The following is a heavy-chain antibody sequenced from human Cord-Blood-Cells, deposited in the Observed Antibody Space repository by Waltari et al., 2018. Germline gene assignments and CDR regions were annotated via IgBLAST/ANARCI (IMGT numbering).Heavy chain of an antibody. CDR2: IIPILGIA. CDR1: GGIFSSYA. D-gene: IGHD6-13*01. V-gene: IGHV1-69*09. Sequence: QVQLVQSGAEVKKPGSSVKVSCKASGGIFSSYAISWVRQAPGQGLEWMGRIIPILGIANYAQKFQGRVTITADKSTSTAYMEPSSLRSEDTAVYYCARGIAAAGNDAFDIWGQGTMVTVSS. CDR3: ARGIAAAGNDAFDI. J-gene: IGHJ3*02.